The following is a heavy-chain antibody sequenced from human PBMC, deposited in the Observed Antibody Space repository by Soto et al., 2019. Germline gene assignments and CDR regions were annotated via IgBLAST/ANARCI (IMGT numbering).Heavy chain of an antibody. CDR1: GGSMRDYY. Sequence: QVQLQESGPRLVKPSETLSLTCSVSGGSMRDYYWSWIRPSPGKGPEWIGYIYYSGNTNYNPSLRRRVTISVDMPKSLFYLKLNSVTAADTAVYYCARQLGLCQPLDYWGRGTLVTVSS. V-gene: IGHV4-59*01. CDR3: ARQLGLCQPLDY. D-gene: IGHD1-1*01. J-gene: IGHJ4*02. CDR2: IYYSGNT.